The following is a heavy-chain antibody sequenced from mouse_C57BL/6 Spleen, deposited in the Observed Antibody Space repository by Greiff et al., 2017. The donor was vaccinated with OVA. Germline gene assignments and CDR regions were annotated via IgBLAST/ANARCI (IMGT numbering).Heavy chain of an antibody. D-gene: IGHD1-1*01. CDR2: IWSDGST. Sequence: VQLQQSGPGLVAPSQSLSITCTVSGFSLTSYGVHWVRQPPGKGLEWLVVIWSDGSTTYNSALKSRLSISKDNSTSQVFLKMNSLQTDDTAMYYCARHGIYYGSSYYAMDYWGQGTSVTVSS. J-gene: IGHJ4*01. CDR1: GFSLTSYG. V-gene: IGHV2-6-1*01. CDR3: ARHGIYYGSSYYAMDY.